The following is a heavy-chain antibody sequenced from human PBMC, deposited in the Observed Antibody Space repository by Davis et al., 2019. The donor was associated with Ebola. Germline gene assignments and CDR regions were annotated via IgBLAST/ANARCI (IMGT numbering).Heavy chain of an antibody. D-gene: IGHD1-14*01. J-gene: IGHJ4*02. CDR2: IRSKAYGGTT. CDR3: TRLGRSTITPRPWYYFDY. V-gene: IGHV3-49*04. CDR1: GFTFGDYA. Sequence: PGGSLRLSCTGSGFTFGDYAMSWVRQAPGKGLEWVGFIRSKAYGGTTEYAASVKGRFSISRDDSKSIAYVQMNTLKTEDTAVYYCTRLGRSTITPRPWYYFDYWGQGTLVTVSS.